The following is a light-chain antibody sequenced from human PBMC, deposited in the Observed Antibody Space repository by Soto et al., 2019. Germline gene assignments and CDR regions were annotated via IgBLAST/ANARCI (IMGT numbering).Light chain of an antibody. CDR3: QQRSNWAPT. J-gene: IGKJ1*01. Sequence: EIVLTQSPVTLSLSPGERATLSCRASQSVDAYLAWYQQRPGQAPRLLIFDASNRATGIPTRFSGSGSGTDFTLTISSLEPEDFAVYYCQQRSNWAPTFGQGTKVEIK. CDR1: QSVDAY. V-gene: IGKV3-11*01. CDR2: DAS.